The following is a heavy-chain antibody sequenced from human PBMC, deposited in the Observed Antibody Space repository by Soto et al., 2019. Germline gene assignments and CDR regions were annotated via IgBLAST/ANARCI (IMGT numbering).Heavy chain of an antibody. CDR1: GFTFSSHA. J-gene: IGHJ4*02. CDR2: ISWNSGSI. V-gene: IGHV3-9*01. D-gene: IGHD2-15*01. Sequence: GGSLRLSCAASGFTFSSHAMGWLRQAPGTGPEWVSGISWNSGSIGYADSVKGRFTISRDNAKNSLYLQMNSLRAEDTALYYCAKGGYCSGGSCYSDYWGQGTLVTVSS. CDR3: AKGGYCSGGSCYSDY.